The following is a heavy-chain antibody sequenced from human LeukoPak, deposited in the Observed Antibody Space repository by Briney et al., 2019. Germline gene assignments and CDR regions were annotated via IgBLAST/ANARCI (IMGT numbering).Heavy chain of an antibody. CDR3: ARSGGDCSSTSCYASDY. CDR1: GFTFSSYS. V-gene: IGHV3-48*04. CDR2: ISSSASTI. D-gene: IGHD2-2*01. Sequence: QPGGSLRLSCAASGFTFSSYSMNWVRQAPGKGLEWVSYISSSASTIYYADSVKGRFTISRDNAKNSLYLQMNSLRAEDTAVYYCARSGGDCSSTSCYASDYWGQGTLVTVSS. J-gene: IGHJ4*02.